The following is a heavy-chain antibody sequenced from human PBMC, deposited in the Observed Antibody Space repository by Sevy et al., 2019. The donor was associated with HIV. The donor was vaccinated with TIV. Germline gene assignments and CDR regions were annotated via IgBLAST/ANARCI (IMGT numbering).Heavy chain of an antibody. Sequence: GGSLRLSRAASGFTFSSYAMHWVRQAPGKGLEWVAVISYDGSNKYYADSVKGRFTISRDNSKNTLYLQMNSLRAEDTAVYYCARRGLWSSGPIDYWGQGTLVTVSS. CDR3: ARRGLWSSGPIDY. D-gene: IGHD6-19*01. CDR2: ISYDGSNK. CDR1: GFTFSSYA. J-gene: IGHJ4*02. V-gene: IGHV3-30-3*01.